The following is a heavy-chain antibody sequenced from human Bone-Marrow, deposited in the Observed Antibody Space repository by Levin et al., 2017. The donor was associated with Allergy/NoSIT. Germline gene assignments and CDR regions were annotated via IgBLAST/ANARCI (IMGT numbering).Heavy chain of an antibody. Sequence: GESLKISCVASGFTFRNYGMHWVRQAPGKGLESVAVISYDGDTKFYADSVEGRFTISRDNSKNTLYLQMNRLRADDTAVYYCARSVGYGDHLDYMGVWGKGTTVTVSS. J-gene: IGHJ6*03. V-gene: IGHV3-30*03. D-gene: IGHD4-17*01. CDR2: ISYDGDTK. CDR3: ARSVGYGDHLDYMGV. CDR1: GFTFRNYG.